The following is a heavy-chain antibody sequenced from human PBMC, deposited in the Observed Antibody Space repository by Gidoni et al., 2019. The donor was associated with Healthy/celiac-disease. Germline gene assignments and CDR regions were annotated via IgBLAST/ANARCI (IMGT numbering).Heavy chain of an antibody. V-gene: IGHV4-31*03. J-gene: IGHJ4*02. CDR1: GGSIRSGGYY. D-gene: IGHD2-2*01. CDR3: ARAVVDGYYFDY. Sequence: QVQLQESGPGLVKPSQTLSLTCTVSGGSIRSGGYYWSWIRQHPGKGLEWIWYIYYSGRTYYNPSLKSRVTISVDTSKNQFSLKLSSVTAADTAEYYCARAVVDGYYFDYWGQGTLVTVSS. CDR2: IYYSGRT.